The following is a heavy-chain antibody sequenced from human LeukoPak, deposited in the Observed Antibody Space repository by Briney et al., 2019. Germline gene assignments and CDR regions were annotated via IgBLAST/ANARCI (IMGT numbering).Heavy chain of an antibody. CDR3: ATIAASDAEYFQH. CDR2: INPSSGST. Sequence: GASVTVSFKASGYTFTYYYMHWVRQAPGQGREGMGIINPSSGSTSYAQKFQGRVTMTRDTSTSTVYMDVSSLRSDDTAVYYCATIAASDAEYFQHWGQGTLVTVSS. V-gene: IGHV1-46*01. D-gene: IGHD6-6*01. J-gene: IGHJ1*01. CDR1: GYTFTYYY.